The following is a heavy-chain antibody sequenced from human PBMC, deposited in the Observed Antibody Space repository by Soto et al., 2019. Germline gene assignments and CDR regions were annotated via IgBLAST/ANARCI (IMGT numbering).Heavy chain of an antibody. CDR1: GFTFSSYG. D-gene: IGHD3-22*01. CDR3: AKDNWSTWLYYYYGMDA. J-gene: IGHJ6*02. V-gene: IGHV3-30*18. Sequence: QVQLVESGGGVVQPGRSLRLSCAASGFTFSSYGMHCVRQAPGKGLEWVAVISYDGSNKDYADSVKGRCTISRDNSKNTLYQQMNSLRAEDTAVYYCAKDNWSTWLYYYYGMDAWGQGTTVTVSS. CDR2: ISYDGSNK.